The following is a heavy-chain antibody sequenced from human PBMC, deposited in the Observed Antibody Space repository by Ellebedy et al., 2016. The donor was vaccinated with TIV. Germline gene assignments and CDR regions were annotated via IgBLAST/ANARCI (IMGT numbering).Heavy chain of an antibody. CDR3: AKGSQWLGRTCFDY. V-gene: IGHV3-23*01. Sequence: GESLKISCAASGFTFSSYAMSWVRQAPGKGLEWVSSTSGNGGRTDYADSVKGRFTISRDNSNNSLSLQMNSLRAEDTAVYYCAKGSQWLGRTCFDYWGQGTLVTVSS. CDR1: GFTFSSYA. J-gene: IGHJ4*02. D-gene: IGHD6-19*01. CDR2: TSGNGGRT.